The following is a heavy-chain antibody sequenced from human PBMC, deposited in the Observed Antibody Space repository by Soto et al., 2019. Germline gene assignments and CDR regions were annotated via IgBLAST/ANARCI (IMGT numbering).Heavy chain of an antibody. D-gene: IGHD3-10*01. CDR3: ARGSTDSYPGSRIFDF. CDR1: GFTFGSRA. CDR2: ITDTGGDA. V-gene: IGHV3-23*01. J-gene: IGHJ4*02. Sequence: VVSLRLSCVASGFTFGSRAMSWVRQAPGEGLEWVSTITDTGGDAKYADSVRGRFTISRDNSRNTLHLQMSSLRAEDSAVYYCARGSTDSYPGSRIFDFWGRGTLVTVSS.